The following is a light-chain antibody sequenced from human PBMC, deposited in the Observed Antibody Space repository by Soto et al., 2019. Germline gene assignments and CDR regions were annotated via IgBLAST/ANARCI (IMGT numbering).Light chain of an antibody. CDR3: SSYSSSSTLV. J-gene: IGLJ2*01. Sequence: QSAITQPASLSGSPGQSITISCTGTSSDVGGYNYVSWYQHHPGKAPKLMIYEVSNRPSGVSNRFSGSKSGNTASLTISGLQAEDEADYYCSSYSSSSTLVFGGGTKLTVL. CDR1: SSDVGGYNY. V-gene: IGLV2-14*01. CDR2: EVS.